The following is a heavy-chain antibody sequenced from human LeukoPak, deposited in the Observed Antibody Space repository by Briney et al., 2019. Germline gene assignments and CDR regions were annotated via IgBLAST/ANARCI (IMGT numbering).Heavy chain of an antibody. J-gene: IGHJ6*04. D-gene: IGHD6-19*01. V-gene: IGHV3-33*01. CDR1: GFGFTGHG. Sequence: PGTSLRLSCEASGFGFTGHGMHWVRQAPGKGLEWVAVIWNDGTNKYYGDSVKGRFTISRDNSRKTLYLQMNSLRAEDTAVYYCAGAFYSGAWYGMDVWGKGTTVTVSS. CDR2: IWNDGTNK. CDR3: AGAFYSGAWYGMDV.